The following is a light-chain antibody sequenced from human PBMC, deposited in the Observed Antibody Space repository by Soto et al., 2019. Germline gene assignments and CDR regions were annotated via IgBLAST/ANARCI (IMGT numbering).Light chain of an antibody. CDR1: QCINIW. V-gene: IGKV1-5*01. J-gene: IGKJ1*01. CDR3: QDYKSLSGAWT. CDR2: DAS. Sequence: IQVTQSPSTLSASVGDRVTITCRTSQCINIWLAWYQQKPGKAPKLLIYDASTLESGVPSRFSGSGSRTEFTLTLTSLQADPVATYCFQDYKSLSGAWTFGQGTKVEIK.